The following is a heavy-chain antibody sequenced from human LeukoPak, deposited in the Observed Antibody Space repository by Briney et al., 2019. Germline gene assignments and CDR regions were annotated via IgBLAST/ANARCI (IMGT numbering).Heavy chain of an antibody. D-gene: IGHD1-26*01. V-gene: IGHV3-21*01. CDR2: IGSISYI. Sequence: GGSLRLSCAASGFTFSNYSMNWVRQAPGKGLGWVSSIGSISYINYADSVKGRFTISRDNAKNSLYLQVNSLRAEDTAVYYCARDRLGVGPTILWGQGTLVTVSS. J-gene: IGHJ4*02. CDR3: ARDRLGVGPTIL. CDR1: GFTFSNYS.